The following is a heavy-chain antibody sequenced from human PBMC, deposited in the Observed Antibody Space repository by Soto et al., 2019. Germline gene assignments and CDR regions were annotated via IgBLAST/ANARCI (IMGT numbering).Heavy chain of an antibody. D-gene: IGHD1-26*01. Sequence: GGSLRLSCAASGFTFSSYSMNWVRQAPGKGLEWVSYISSSSSTIYYADSVKGRFTISRDNAKNSLYLQMNSLRDEDTAVYYCARDRGGSYYGYGYWFDPWGQGTLVTVSS. CDR2: ISSSSSTI. CDR1: GFTFSSYS. V-gene: IGHV3-48*02. J-gene: IGHJ5*02. CDR3: ARDRGGSYYGYGYWFDP.